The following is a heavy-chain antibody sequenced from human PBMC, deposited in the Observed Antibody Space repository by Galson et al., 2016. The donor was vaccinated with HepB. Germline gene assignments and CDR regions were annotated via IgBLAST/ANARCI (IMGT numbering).Heavy chain of an antibody. CDR3: AKNDILTGYSAFDY. V-gene: IGHV3-30*18. J-gene: IGHJ4*02. CDR2: ISYDRSHK. D-gene: IGHD3-9*01. CDR1: GITFSSY. Sequence: SLRLSCAASGITFSSYVGPAGSRQGAAVGADISYDRSHKYYADSAKGRFTISRDNSKNTLYLQMNSLRAEDTAVYYCAKNDILTGYSAFDYWGQGAQVTVSS.